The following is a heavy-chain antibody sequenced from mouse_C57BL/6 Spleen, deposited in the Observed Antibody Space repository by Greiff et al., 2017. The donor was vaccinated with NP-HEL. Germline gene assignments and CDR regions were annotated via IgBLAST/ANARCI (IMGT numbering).Heavy chain of an antibody. Sequence: EVQLQQSGPELVKPGASVKMSCKASGYTFTDYNMHWVKQSHGKSLEWIGYINPNNGGTSYNQKFKGKATLTVNKSSSTAYMELRSLTSEDSAVYYCARDSLITTVVADYWGQGTTLTVSS. CDR3: ARDSLITTVVADY. V-gene: IGHV1-22*01. CDR1: GYTFTDYN. CDR2: INPNNGGT. D-gene: IGHD1-1*01. J-gene: IGHJ2*01.